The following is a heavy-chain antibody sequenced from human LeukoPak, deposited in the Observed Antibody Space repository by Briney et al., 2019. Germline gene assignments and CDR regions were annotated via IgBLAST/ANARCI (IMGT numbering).Heavy chain of an antibody. J-gene: IGHJ5*02. CDR3: ARGLPGGFDP. D-gene: IGHD3-16*01. CDR1: GYTFSGYY. CDR2: INPNSGGT. Sequence: ASVKVSCKASGYTFSGYYIHWVRQAPGQGIEWMGWINPNSGGTNYARKFQGRVTMTRATSITTAYMELSRLTSDDTAVHYCARGLPGGFDPWGQGTLVTVSS. V-gene: IGHV1-2*02.